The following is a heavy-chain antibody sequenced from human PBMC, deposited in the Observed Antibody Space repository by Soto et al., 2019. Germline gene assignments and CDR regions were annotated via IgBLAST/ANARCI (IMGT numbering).Heavy chain of an antibody. D-gene: IGHD6-19*01. CDR3: AKDTAVSGTFVVTVAS. J-gene: IGHJ4*02. CDR2: ISGSGGSA. CDR1: GFTFRSYA. V-gene: IGHV3-23*04. Sequence: EVQLVESGGGLVQPGGSLRLSCAASGFTFRSYAMSWVRQAPGKGLEWVSSISGSGGSAFYVDSVKGRFTISRDNSKNTLQLQMNSLRADDTAMYYCAKDTAVSGTFVVTVASWGQGSLVTVSS.